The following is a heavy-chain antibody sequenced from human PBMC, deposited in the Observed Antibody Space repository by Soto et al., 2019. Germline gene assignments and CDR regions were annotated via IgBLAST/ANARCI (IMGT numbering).Heavy chain of an antibody. J-gene: IGHJ4*02. Sequence: QVQLVQSGAEVKKPGASVKVSCKASGYTFTSYGISWVRQAPGQGLEWMGWISAYSGNTNYAQNLQGRVTMTTDTTASTAQMELRSLRSDDTGVYYCARQYDILTGYYLEVGYWGQGTLVTVSS. CDR1: GYTFTSYG. V-gene: IGHV1-18*01. CDR2: ISAYSGNT. D-gene: IGHD3-9*01. CDR3: ARQYDILTGYYLEVGY.